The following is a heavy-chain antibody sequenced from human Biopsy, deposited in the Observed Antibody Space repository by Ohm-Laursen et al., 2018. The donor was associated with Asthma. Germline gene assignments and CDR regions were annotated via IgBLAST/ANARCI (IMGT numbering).Heavy chain of an antibody. CDR2: ISYDGNHK. J-gene: IGHJ4*02. V-gene: IGHV3-30*18. CDR1: GFMFRSFG. Sequence: SLRLSCTASGFMFRSFGMHWVRQAPGKGLERVAVISYDGNHKFYEDSVKGRFTISRDKSENTLYLQMNSLRAEDTAVYYCAKDERAYYGSDSKYMQPVPLGDWGQGTLVCVSA. CDR3: AKDERAYYGSDSKYMQPVPLGD. D-gene: IGHD2-21*01.